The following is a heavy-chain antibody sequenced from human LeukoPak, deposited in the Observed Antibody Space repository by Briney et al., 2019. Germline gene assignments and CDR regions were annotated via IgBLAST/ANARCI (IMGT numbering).Heavy chain of an antibody. CDR3: ARDRALEWLGRVAIDY. D-gene: IGHD5-12*01. CDR2: TYYRSKWYN. V-gene: IGHV6-1*01. J-gene: IGHJ4*02. Sequence: SQTLSLTCAISGDSVSSNSAAWNWIRQSPSRGLEWLGRTYYRSKWYNDYAVSVKSRITINPDTSKNQFSLQLNSVTPEDTAVYYCARDRALEWLGRVAIDYWGQGTLVTVSS. CDR1: GDSVSSNSAA.